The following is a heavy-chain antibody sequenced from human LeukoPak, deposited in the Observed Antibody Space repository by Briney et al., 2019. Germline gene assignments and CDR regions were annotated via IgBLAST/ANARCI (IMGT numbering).Heavy chain of an antibody. Sequence: ASVTVSCKASGYTFTRYDINWVRQATGQGLEWMGWMNTKSGNTGYAQKFQGRVTMTRNTSISTAYMELSSLRSEDTAVYYCARGTYFWSGYRVSNWFDPWGQGTLVTVSS. V-gene: IGHV1-8*01. CDR2: MNTKSGNT. D-gene: IGHD3-3*01. CDR3: ARGTYFWSGYRVSNWFDP. CDR1: GYTFTRYD. J-gene: IGHJ5*02.